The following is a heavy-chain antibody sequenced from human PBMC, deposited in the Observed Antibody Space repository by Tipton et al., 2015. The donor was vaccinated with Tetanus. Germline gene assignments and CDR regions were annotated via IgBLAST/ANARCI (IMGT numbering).Heavy chain of an antibody. CDR3: ARMQSGSYFDL. CDR2: IKQDGSEK. D-gene: IGHD1-26*01. V-gene: IGHV3-7*01. Sequence: SLRLSCAASGFTFSSYWMSWVRQAPGKGLEWVANIKQDGSEKNYVDSVKGRFTISRDNANNSLYLQVDSLRAEDTAVYYCARMQSGSYFDLWGPGILVTVSS. J-gene: IGHJ4*02. CDR1: GFTFSSYW.